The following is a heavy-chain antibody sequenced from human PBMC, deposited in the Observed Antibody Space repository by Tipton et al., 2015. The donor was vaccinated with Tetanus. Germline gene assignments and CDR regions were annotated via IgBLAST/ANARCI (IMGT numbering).Heavy chain of an antibody. Sequence: TLSLTCTVSGGSVRSGDYSWNWIRQPPGKGLEWLAYVSYSGRTNSNYSLKSRITISQDTSKNQFSLRLTSVTAADTAVYYCARWRDGFNRALDSWGQGIMVTVSS. D-gene: IGHD5-24*01. CDR3: ARWRDGFNRALDS. CDR1: GGSVRSGDYS. J-gene: IGHJ4*02. V-gene: IGHV4-61*08. CDR2: VSYSGRT.